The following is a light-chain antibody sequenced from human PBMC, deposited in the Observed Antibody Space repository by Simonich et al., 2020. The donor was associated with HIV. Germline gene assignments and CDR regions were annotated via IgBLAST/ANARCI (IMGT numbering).Light chain of an antibody. CDR1: QSILYSSNNKNY. V-gene: IGKV4-1*01. Sequence: DIVMTQSPDSLAVSLGERATINCKSSQSILYSSNNKNYLGWYQQKPGPPPKLLIYWASTRESGVPDRVSGSGSGTDFTLTISSPQAEDVAVYYCQQYYSTPLTFGGGTKVEIK. CDR2: WAS. J-gene: IGKJ4*01. CDR3: QQYYSTPLT.